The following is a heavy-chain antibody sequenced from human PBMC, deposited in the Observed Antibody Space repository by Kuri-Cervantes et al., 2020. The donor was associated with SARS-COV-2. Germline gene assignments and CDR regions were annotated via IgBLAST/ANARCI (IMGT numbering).Heavy chain of an antibody. CDR2: IRSKAYGGTT. CDR3: TTDLPSPIYSNYIYFDY. J-gene: IGHJ4*02. Sequence: GESLKISCTASGFTFGDYAMSWVRQAPGKGLEWVGFIRSKAYGGTTEYAASVKGRFTISRDDSKSIAYLQMNSLKTEDTAVYYCTTDLPSPIYSNYIYFDYWGQGTLVTVSS. D-gene: IGHD4-11*01. CDR1: GFTFGDYA. V-gene: IGHV3-49*04.